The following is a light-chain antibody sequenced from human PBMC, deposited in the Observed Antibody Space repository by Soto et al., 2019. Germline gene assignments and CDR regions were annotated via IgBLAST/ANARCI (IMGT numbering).Light chain of an antibody. CDR3: QQYXXXPRT. Sequence: EIVLTQSPGTLSLSPGERATLSCRASQSVSSSYLAWYQQKPGQAPRLLIYGASSRATGIPDRFSGSGSGTDFTLTIXXXXXXXFAVYYCQQYXXXPRTFG. J-gene: IGKJ1*01. CDR2: GAS. V-gene: IGKV3-20*01. CDR1: QSVSSSY.